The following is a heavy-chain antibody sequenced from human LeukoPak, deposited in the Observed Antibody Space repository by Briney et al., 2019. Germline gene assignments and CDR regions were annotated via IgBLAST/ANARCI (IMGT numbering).Heavy chain of an antibody. J-gene: IGHJ5*02. Sequence: GGSLRLSCAASGFTFSSYGMHWVRQAPGKGLEWVAVIWYDGSSKYYAGSVKGRFTISRDNSKNTLYLQMNSLRAEDTAVYYCARLYVTYPGCFDPWGQGTLVTVSS. CDR3: ARLYVTYPGCFDP. D-gene: IGHD3-16*01. V-gene: IGHV3-33*01. CDR1: GFTFSSYG. CDR2: IWYDGSSK.